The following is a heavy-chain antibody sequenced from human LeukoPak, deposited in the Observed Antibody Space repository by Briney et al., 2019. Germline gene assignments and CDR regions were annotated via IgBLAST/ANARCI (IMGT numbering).Heavy chain of an antibody. D-gene: IGHD6-19*01. CDR1: GYTFTGYY. J-gene: IGHJ4*02. CDR3: ARDIDPYSSGRYSIFDY. CDR2: INPNSGGT. V-gene: IGHV1-2*02. Sequence: RASVKVSCKASGYTFTGYYIHWVRQAPGQGLEWMGWINPNSGGTNYAQKFQGRVTMTRDTSISTAYMELSRLRSDDTAVYYCARDIDPYSSGRYSIFDYWGQGTLVTVSS.